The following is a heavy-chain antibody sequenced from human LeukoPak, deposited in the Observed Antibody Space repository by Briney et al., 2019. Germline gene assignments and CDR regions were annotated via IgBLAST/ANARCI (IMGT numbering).Heavy chain of an antibody. Sequence: ASVKVSCKASGYTFTGYYMHWVRQAPGQGLEWMGWINPNSGGTNYAQKFQDRVTMTRDTSISTAYMELSRLRSDDTAVYYCARGSGRGYYDSSGYFDYWGQGTLVTVSS. V-gene: IGHV1-2*02. CDR3: ARGSGRGYYDSSGYFDY. D-gene: IGHD3-22*01. CDR1: GYTFTGYY. CDR2: INPNSGGT. J-gene: IGHJ4*02.